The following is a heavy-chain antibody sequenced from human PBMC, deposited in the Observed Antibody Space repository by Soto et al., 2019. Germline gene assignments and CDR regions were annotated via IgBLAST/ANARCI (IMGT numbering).Heavy chain of an antibody. CDR1: GGSISSSSYY. D-gene: IGHD6-13*01. J-gene: IGHJ6*03. V-gene: IGHV4-39*01. CDR2: IYYSGST. Sequence: PSETLSLTCTVSGGSISSSSYYWGWIRQPPGKGLEWIGSIYYSGSTYYNPSLKSRVTISVDTSKNQFSLKLSSVTAADTAVYYCAKSAANIAAPPKVDYYYYYYMHVWGKGTTVTVSS. CDR3: AKSAANIAAPPKVDYYYYYYMHV.